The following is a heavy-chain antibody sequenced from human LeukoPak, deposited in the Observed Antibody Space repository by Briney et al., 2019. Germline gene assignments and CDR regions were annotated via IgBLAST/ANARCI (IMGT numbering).Heavy chain of an antibody. D-gene: IGHD4-17*01. V-gene: IGHV3-7*01. J-gene: IGHJ3*02. CDR1: EFAFSSYW. CDR3: ARQTVTTWNAFDI. Sequence: GGSLRLFCAASEFAFSSYWMSWVRQAPGKGLEWVANIKQDGSEKYYVDSVKGRFTISRDNAKNSLYLQMNSLRAEDTAVYYCARQTVTTWNAFDIWGQGTMVTVSS. CDR2: IKQDGSEK.